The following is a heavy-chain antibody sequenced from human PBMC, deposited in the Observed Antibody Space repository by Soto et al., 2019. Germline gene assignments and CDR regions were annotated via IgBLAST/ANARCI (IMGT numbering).Heavy chain of an antibody. J-gene: IGHJ4*02. CDR1: GGSFTSNNW. CDR2: IYRTGST. Sequence: SETLSLTCAVSGGSFTSNNWWTWVRQPPGQGLEWIGEIYRTGSTNYNPSLKSRVTISLDKSENQFSLKVTFLTAADTAVYYCASRDPGTSVDYWGQGTLVTVSS. D-gene: IGHD1-7*01. CDR3: ASRDPGTSVDY. V-gene: IGHV4-4*02.